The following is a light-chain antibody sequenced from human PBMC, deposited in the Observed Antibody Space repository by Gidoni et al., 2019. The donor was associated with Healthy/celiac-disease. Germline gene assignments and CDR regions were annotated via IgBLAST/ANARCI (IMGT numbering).Light chain of an antibody. Sequence: EIVLTQSPATLSLSPGERATLSCRASQSVSSYLAWYQQKPGQAPRLLIYDASNRATDIPARFSGSGSGSDFTLTISSLEPEDFAVYYCQQRSNWFTFXGXTKVEIE. CDR3: QQRSNWFT. CDR1: QSVSSY. CDR2: DAS. V-gene: IGKV3-11*01. J-gene: IGKJ4*01.